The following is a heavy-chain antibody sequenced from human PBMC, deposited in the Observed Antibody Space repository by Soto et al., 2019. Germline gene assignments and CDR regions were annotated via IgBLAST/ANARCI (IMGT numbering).Heavy chain of an antibody. CDR2: IYYSGST. CDR3: AREGDCSGGSCLFDY. CDR1: GGSMSSGDYY. J-gene: IGHJ4*02. Sequence: SXTLSLTCTVSGGSMSSGDYYWSWIRQPPGKGLEWIGYIYYSGSTYYNPSLKSRVTISVDTSKNQFSLKLSSVTAADTAVYYCAREGDCSGGSCLFDYWGQGTLVTVSS. D-gene: IGHD2-15*01. V-gene: IGHV4-30-4*01.